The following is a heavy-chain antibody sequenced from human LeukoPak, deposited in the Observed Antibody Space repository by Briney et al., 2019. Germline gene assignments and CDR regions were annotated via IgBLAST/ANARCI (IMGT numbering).Heavy chain of an antibody. D-gene: IGHD4-17*01. CDR2: ISAYNGNT. CDR1: GYTFTSYG. J-gene: IGHJ5*02. Sequence: ASVKASCKASGYTFTSYGISWVRQAPGQGLEWMGWISAYNGNTNYAQKLQGRVTMTTDTSTSTAYMELRSLRSDDTAVYYCARERDYGDYPNWFDPWGQGTLVTVSS. CDR3: ARERDYGDYPNWFDP. V-gene: IGHV1-18*01.